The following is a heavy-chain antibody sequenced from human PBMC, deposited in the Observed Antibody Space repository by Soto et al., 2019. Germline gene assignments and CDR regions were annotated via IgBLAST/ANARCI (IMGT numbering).Heavy chain of an antibody. CDR3: VEGRDSSYYFGLDV. D-gene: IGHD3-22*01. Sequence: GGSLRLSCAASGFTFTSYDIHWVRQAPGKGLEWVAVISYDGNNKYYVDSVKGRFTISRDNSKNTLYLQMNSLRAEDTAVYYCVEGRDSSYYFGLDVWGQGTTVTVSS. J-gene: IGHJ6*02. CDR1: GFTFTSYD. CDR2: ISYDGNNK. V-gene: IGHV3-30*18.